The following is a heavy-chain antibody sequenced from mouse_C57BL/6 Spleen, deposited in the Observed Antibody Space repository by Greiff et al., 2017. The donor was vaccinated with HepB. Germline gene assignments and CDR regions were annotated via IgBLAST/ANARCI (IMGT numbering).Heavy chain of an antibody. J-gene: IGHJ4*01. D-gene: IGHD3-2*02. CDR2: ISSGGDYI. V-gene: IGHV5S21*01. CDR1: GFTFSSYA. CDR3: TRPLSGYNAMDY. Sequence: EVKVEESGEGLVKPGGSLKLSCAASGFTFSSYAMSWVRQTPEKRLEWVAYISSGGDYIYYADTVKGRFTISRDNARNTLYLQMSSLKSEDTAMYYCTRPLSGYNAMDYWGQGTSVTVSS.